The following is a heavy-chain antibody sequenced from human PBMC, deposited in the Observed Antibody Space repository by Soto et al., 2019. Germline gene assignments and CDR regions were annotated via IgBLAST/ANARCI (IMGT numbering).Heavy chain of an antibody. CDR3: VKGLGYCSGGSCPIFDY. Sequence: GGSLRLSCAASGFTFDEYAMHWVRQGPGKGLEWVSGISWNSGSITYADSVKGRFTISRDNAKNSLYLQMNSLRAEDTALYYCVKGLGYCSGGSCPIFDYWGQGTLVTVSS. CDR2: ISWNSGSI. V-gene: IGHV3-9*01. D-gene: IGHD2-15*01. CDR1: GFTFDEYA. J-gene: IGHJ4*02.